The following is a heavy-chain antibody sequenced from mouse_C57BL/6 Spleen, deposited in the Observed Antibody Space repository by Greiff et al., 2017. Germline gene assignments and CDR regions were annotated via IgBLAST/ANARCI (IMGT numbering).Heavy chain of an antibody. CDR1: GFSFNTYA. V-gene: IGHV10-1*01. CDR3: VSGSYAMDY. J-gene: IGHJ4*01. Sequence: EVHLVESGGGLVQPKGSLKLSCAASGFSFNTYAMNWVRQAPGKGLEWVARIRSKSNNYATYYADSVKDRFTISRDDSESMLYLQMNNLKTEDTAMYYCVSGSYAMDYWGQGTSVTVSS. CDR2: IRSKSNNYAT.